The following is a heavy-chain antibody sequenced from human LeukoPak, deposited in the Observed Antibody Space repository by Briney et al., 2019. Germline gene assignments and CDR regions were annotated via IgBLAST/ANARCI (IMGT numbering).Heavy chain of an antibody. Sequence: ASVKVSCKASGGTFSSYAISWVRQAPGQGLEWMGWISAYNGNTNYAQKLQGRVTMTTDTSTSTAYMELRSLRSDDTAVYYCARTTMIVVANWFDPWGQGTLVTVSS. CDR3: ARTTMIVVANWFDP. CDR1: GGTFSSYA. D-gene: IGHD3-22*01. V-gene: IGHV1-18*01. CDR2: ISAYNGNT. J-gene: IGHJ5*02.